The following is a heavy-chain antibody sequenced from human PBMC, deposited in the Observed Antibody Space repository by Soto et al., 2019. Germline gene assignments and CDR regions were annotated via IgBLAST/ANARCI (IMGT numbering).Heavy chain of an antibody. Sequence: PGESLKISCRTSGYRFTSYWIAWVRQMPGKGLEWMGIIFPSDSDTRYSPSFQGQVTISADRSTSTVFLQWASLRAEDTAVYYCAKKGPELLWFGELEFDPWGQGTLVTVSS. D-gene: IGHD3-10*01. CDR3: AKKGPELLWFGELEFDP. CDR2: IFPSDSDT. J-gene: IGHJ5*02. CDR1: GYRFTSYW. V-gene: IGHV5-51*01.